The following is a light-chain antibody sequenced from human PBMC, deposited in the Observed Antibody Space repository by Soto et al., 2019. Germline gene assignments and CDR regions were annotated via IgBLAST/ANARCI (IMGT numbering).Light chain of an antibody. V-gene: IGLV2-23*02. CDR1: ISDVGSHNL. J-gene: IGLJ1*01. Sequence: QSALTQPASVSGSPGQSITISCTGTISDVGSHNLVSWYQQHPDKAPKLIIYEVNERPSGVSSRFSGSKSGNTASLTVSGLQPDDEADYHCCSFAGSNPFPYVFGTGIKVT. CDR2: EVN. CDR3: CSFAGSNPFPYV.